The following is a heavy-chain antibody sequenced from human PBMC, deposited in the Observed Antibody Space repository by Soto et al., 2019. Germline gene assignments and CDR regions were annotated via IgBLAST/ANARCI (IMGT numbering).Heavy chain of an antibody. CDR2: IRDGGEST. J-gene: IGHJ3*02. Sequence: EVQLLESGGGLVQPGESLRLSCAVSGFIFGNYMMTWVRQAPGKGLEWVSTIRDGGESTYYADSVKGRFTISRDNSKNTLYLQMDSLGVEDTALYYCAPHVHCSGGSCHYDAFDIRGQGTIVTVSS. V-gene: IGHV3-23*01. D-gene: IGHD2-15*01. CDR1: GFIFGNYM. CDR3: APHVHCSGGSCHYDAFDI.